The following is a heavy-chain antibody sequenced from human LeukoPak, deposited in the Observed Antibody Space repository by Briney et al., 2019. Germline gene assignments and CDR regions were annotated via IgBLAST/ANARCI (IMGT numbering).Heavy chain of an antibody. Sequence: PGGSLRLSCAASGFTFSSYAMHWVRQAPGKGLEYVSAISSNGGSTYYANSVKGRFTISRDNSMNTLYLQMGSLRAEDMAVYYCARGHSSGWFDYWGQGTLVTVSS. D-gene: IGHD6-19*01. V-gene: IGHV3-64*01. CDR1: GFTFSSYA. J-gene: IGHJ4*02. CDR3: ARGHSSGWFDY. CDR2: ISSNGGST.